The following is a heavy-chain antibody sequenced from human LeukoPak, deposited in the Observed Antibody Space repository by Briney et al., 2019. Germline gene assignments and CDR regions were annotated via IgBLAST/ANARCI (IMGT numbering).Heavy chain of an antibody. CDR1: GVSISSNRYH. Sequence: SETLSLTCIVSGVSISSNRYHWGWIRQPPGKGLEWIGSISYSGSTYYNLSPKSRVTISIDTSNNQFFLKLASVAAADTAVYYCARERAAPGHIDYWGQGILVTVSS. D-gene: IGHD6-13*01. CDR3: ARERAAPGHIDY. V-gene: IGHV4-39*02. J-gene: IGHJ4*02. CDR2: ISYSGST.